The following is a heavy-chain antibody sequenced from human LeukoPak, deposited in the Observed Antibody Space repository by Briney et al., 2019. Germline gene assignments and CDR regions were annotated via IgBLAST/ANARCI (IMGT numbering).Heavy chain of an antibody. D-gene: IGHD6-19*01. CDR1: GFTFSSYG. V-gene: IGHV3-30*18. CDR2: ISYDGSNK. CDR3: AKGGISGWGFFDY. J-gene: IGHJ4*02. Sequence: GGSLRLSCAASGFTFSSYGMHWVRQAPGKGLEWVSVISYDGSNKYYADSVKGQFTISRDNSKNTLYLQMNRLRAEDTAVYYCAKGGISGWGFFDYWGQGTLVTVSS.